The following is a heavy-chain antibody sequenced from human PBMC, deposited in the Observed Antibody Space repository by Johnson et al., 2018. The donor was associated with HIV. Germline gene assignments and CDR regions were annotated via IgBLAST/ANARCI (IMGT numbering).Heavy chain of an antibody. CDR2: VGPADDT. V-gene: IGHV3-13*01. CDR1: GFTFSCYD. CDR3: AKGHSSGYPKDAFDI. D-gene: IGHD3-22*01. J-gene: IGHJ3*02. Sequence: VQLVESGGGLVQPGGSLSPSCAATGFTFSCYDVHWVRQAPGKGLEGGSTVGPADDTSYVDSVKARFTISRDNSKNTLHLQMNSLRTEDTAMYYCAKGHSSGYPKDAFDIWGRGTIVTVSS.